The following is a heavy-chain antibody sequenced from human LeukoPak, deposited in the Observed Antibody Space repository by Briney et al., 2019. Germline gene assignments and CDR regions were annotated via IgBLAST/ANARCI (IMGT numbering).Heavy chain of an antibody. D-gene: IGHD3-9*01. J-gene: IGHJ5*02. Sequence: GESLKISCKGSGYSFTSYWIGWVRQMPGKGLEWMGIIYPGDSDTKYSPSFQGQVTISADKSISTAYLQRRSLKASDTAMYYCARHGDDILTAFYSWGQGTLVTVSS. CDR3: ARHGDDILTAFYS. CDR1: GYSFTSYW. V-gene: IGHV5-51*01. CDR2: IYPGDSDT.